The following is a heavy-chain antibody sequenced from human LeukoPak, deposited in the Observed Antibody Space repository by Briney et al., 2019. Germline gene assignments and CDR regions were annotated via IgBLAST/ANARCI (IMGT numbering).Heavy chain of an antibody. D-gene: IGHD3-22*01. V-gene: IGHV4-4*07. Sequence: SETLSLTCTVSGGSISSYYWSWIRQPAGTGLDWIGRIYTSGSTNYNPSLKSRVTMSVDTSKNQFSLKLSSATAADTAVYYCARAVYDSSGRYFDYWGQGTLVTVSS. CDR3: ARAVYDSSGRYFDY. CDR2: IYTSGST. CDR1: GGSISSYY. J-gene: IGHJ4*02.